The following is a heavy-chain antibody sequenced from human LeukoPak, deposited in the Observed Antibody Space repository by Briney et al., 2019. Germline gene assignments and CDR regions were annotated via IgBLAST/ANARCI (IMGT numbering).Heavy chain of an antibody. Sequence: SETLSLTCTVSGGSISSYYWSWIRQPPGKGLEWIGYIYYSGSTNYNPSLKSRVTISADTSKNQFSLKLSSVTAADTAVYYCARQDYGDYGVLGYWGQGTLVTVSS. CDR1: GGSISSYY. V-gene: IGHV4-59*01. D-gene: IGHD4-17*01. J-gene: IGHJ4*02. CDR3: ARQDYGDYGVLGY. CDR2: IYYSGST.